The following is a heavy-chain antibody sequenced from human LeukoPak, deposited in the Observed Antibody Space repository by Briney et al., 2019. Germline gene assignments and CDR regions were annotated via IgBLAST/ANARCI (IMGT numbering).Heavy chain of an antibody. CDR1: GFTFSSYE. J-gene: IGHJ4*02. CDR3: ARLDSGSYYYFDY. Sequence: GGSLRLSCAASGFTFSSYEMNWVRQAPGKGLEWVSYISSSGSTIYYADSVKGRFTISRDNSKNTLYLQMNSLRAEDTAVYYCARLDSGSYYYFDYWGQGTLVTVSS. D-gene: IGHD3-10*01. CDR2: ISSSGSTI. V-gene: IGHV3-48*03.